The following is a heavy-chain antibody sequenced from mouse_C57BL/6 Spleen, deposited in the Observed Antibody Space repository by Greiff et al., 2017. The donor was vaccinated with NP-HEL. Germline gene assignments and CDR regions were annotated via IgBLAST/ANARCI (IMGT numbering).Heavy chain of an antibody. CDR1: GYTFTSYW. V-gene: IGHV1-53*01. CDR2: INPSNGGT. Sequence: QVQLQQPGTELVKPGASVKLSCKASGYTFTSYWMHWVKQRPGQGLEWIGNINPSNGGTNYNEKFKSKATLTVDKSSSTAYMQLSSLTSGDSAVYYCARSATGDFAMDYWGQGTSVTVSS. D-gene: IGHD1-2*01. CDR3: ARSATGDFAMDY. J-gene: IGHJ4*01.